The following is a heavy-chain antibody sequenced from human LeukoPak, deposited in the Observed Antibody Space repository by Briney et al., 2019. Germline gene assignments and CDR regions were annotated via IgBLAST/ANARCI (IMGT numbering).Heavy chain of an antibody. D-gene: IGHD6-13*01. CDR3: ASIAAHVGYFDY. CDR1: GYTFTSYA. Sequence: ASVKVSCKASGYTFTSYAMHWVRQAPGQRLEWMGWINAGNGNTKYSQKFQGRVTITRDTSASTAYMELSSLRSEDTAVYYCASIAAHVGYFDYWGQGTRVTVSS. J-gene: IGHJ4*02. V-gene: IGHV1-3*01. CDR2: INAGNGNT.